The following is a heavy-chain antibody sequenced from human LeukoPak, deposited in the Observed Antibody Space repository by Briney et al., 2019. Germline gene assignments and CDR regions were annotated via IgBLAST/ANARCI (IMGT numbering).Heavy chain of an antibody. J-gene: IGHJ5*02. CDR2: ISGSGGSA. CDR1: GFTFSSYA. V-gene: IGHV3-23*01. D-gene: IGHD3-10*01. CDR3: AKDGSAGISTMVRGVRRWFDP. Sequence: GGSLRLSCAASGFTFSSYAMSWVRQAPGKGLEWVSAISGSGGSAYYADSVKGRFTISRDNSKNTLYLQMNSLRAEDTAVYYCAKDGSAGISTMVRGVRRWFDPWGQGTLVTVSS.